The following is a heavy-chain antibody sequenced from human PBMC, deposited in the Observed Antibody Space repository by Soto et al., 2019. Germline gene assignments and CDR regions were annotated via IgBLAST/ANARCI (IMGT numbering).Heavy chain of an antibody. CDR3: ARHGAVAGTPTLNGCDP. CDR2: IYYSGST. D-gene: IGHD6-19*01. V-gene: IGHV4-39*01. Sequence: QLQLQESGPGLVKPSETLSLTCTVSGGAISSSSYYWGWIRQPPGKGLEWIGSIYYSGSTYSHPSLKSGATISVDTSQNQFSRKLSSVTAADTVVYYCARHGAVAGTPTLNGCDPWGEGTLVTVTS. J-gene: IGHJ5*02. CDR1: GGAISSSSYY.